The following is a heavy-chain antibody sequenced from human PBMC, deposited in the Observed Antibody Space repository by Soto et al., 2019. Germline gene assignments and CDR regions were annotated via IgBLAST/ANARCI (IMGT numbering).Heavy chain of an antibody. CDR1: GFTFSDYA. D-gene: IGHD6-19*01. J-gene: IGHJ4*02. V-gene: IGHV3-30*18. Sequence: VQLVESGGGVVQPGRSLRLSCAASGFTFSDYAMHWVLQAPGKGLEWVAVVSHDGRNTHYADSVKGRFTISRDSSKNTVSLEMTRLRAEDTAVYYCAKGGRQWLVTSDFNYWGQGALVTVSS. CDR2: VSHDGRNT. CDR3: AKGGRQWLVTSDFNY.